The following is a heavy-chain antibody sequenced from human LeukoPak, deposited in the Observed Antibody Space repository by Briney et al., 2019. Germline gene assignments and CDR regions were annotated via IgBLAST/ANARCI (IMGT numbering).Heavy chain of an antibody. D-gene: IGHD3-16*01. V-gene: IGHV7-4-1*02. J-gene: IGHJ4*02. CDR1: GYTFTVYS. CDR2: ITTSTGKP. CDR3: ARDASMINFDY. Sequence: AASVKVSCKASGYTFTVYSINWLRQAPGQGLEWMGWITTSTGKPTYAQGFTGRFVFPLDTSVSTTYLHINSLKAEDTAVYYCARDASMINFDYWGQGSLVTVSS.